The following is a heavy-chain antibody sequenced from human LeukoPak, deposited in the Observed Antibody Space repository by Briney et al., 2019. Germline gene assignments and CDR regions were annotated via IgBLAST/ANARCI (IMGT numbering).Heavy chain of an antibody. CDR2: INPDSGGT. D-gene: IGHD2-15*01. CDR3: ARSDSYTWFDP. J-gene: IGHJ5*02. CDR1: GYTFTDYY. V-gene: IGHV1-2*02. Sequence: ASVQVSCKGSGYTFTDYYIHWMRQAPGQGLEWVGWINPDSGGTSYAQKFQGRVTMTRDTSIRTVYVELSRLRSDDTAVYYCARSDSYTWFDPWGQGTLVTVSS.